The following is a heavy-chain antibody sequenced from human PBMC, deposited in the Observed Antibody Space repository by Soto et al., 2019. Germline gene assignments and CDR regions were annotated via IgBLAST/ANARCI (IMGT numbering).Heavy chain of an antibody. CDR3: ASHSSSWSSFDY. CDR1: GFTFSSYS. V-gene: IGHV3-30-3*01. CDR2: ISYDGNTK. D-gene: IGHD6-13*01. J-gene: IGHJ4*02. Sequence: QVQLVESGGGVVQPGRSLRLSCAASGFTFSSYSMHWVRQAPGKGLEWVALISYDGNTKYYADSVKGRFTISRDNSKNTLYLQMNSRRAEDTAVYYCASHSSSWSSFDYWGQGTLVTVSS.